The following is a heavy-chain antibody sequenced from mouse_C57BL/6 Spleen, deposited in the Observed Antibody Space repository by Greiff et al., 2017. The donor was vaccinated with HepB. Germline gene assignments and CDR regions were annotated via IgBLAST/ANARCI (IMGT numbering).Heavy chain of an antibody. D-gene: IGHD4-1*01. V-gene: IGHV1-69*01. CDR3: ARGGLGYYAMDY. CDR1: GYTFTSYW. CDR2: IDPSDSYT. J-gene: IGHJ4*01. Sequence: VQLQQPGAELVMPGASVKLSCKASGYTFTSYWMHWVKQRPGQGLEWIGEIDPSDSYTNYNQKFKGKSTLTVDKSSSTAYMQLSSLTSEDSAVYYCARGGLGYYAMDYWGQGTSVTVSS.